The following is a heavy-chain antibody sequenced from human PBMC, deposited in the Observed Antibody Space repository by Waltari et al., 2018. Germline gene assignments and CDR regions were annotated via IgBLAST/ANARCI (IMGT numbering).Heavy chain of an antibody. J-gene: IGHJ4*02. Sequence: QLQLQESGPGLVKPSGTLSLTCTVSDDSISSVDYYWGLIRQPPGKGLEWIGGIYYSGTTSYNPSLRSRVTMSVDTSKKQFSLKLSSVTAADTAVYYCARSLHVFKAAAGMFDYWGQGTLVTVSS. V-gene: IGHV4-39*01. CDR2: IYYSGTT. D-gene: IGHD6-13*01. CDR1: DDSISSVDYY. CDR3: ARSLHVFKAAAGMFDY.